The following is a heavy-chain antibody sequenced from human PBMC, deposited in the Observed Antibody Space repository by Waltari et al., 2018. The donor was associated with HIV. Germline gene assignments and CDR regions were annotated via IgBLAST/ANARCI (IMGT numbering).Heavy chain of an antibody. J-gene: IGHJ4*02. CDR1: RSHFSSYW. V-gene: IGHV3-74*01. CDR2: MNSDGSST. CDR3: ARVRRYCSSTSCSYYFDY. Sequence: ELQRVDSGGGLVQPGWSLILSCAASRSHFSSYWSHRVRQAPGKGLVWVSRMNSDGSSTSYADSVKGRFTISRDNAKNTLYLQMNSLRAEDTAVYYCARVRRYCSSTSCSYYFDYWGQGTLVTVSS. D-gene: IGHD2-2*01.